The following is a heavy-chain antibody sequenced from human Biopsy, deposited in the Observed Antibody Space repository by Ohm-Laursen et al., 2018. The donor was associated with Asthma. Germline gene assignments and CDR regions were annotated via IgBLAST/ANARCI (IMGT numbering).Heavy chain of an antibody. D-gene: IGHD3-22*01. Sequence: SVKVSCKTSGFTFYNSAVQWARQARGQGLGWMGMIAGGRGKTIYPQSFQDSVTFTRDLSTGTASMELSSLRTEDTAVYYCAAATVIVSAAVAGYHYYYSMDVWGQGTTVIVSS. CDR1: GFTFYNSA. J-gene: IGHJ6*02. V-gene: IGHV1-58*01. CDR3: AAATVIVSAAVAGYHYYYSMDV. CDR2: IAGGRGKT.